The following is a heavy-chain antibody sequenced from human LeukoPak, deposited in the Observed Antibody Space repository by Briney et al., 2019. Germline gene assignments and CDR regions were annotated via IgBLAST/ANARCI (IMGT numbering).Heavy chain of an antibody. J-gene: IGHJ5*02. CDR3: ARGSLTGTNRLDP. Sequence: PGGSLRLSCAASGYTFSDYYMSWIRQAPGKGLEWVTYISSSSSYTNYADSVKGRFTISRDNAKNSLYLQRNSLRAEDTAVYYCARGSLTGTNRLDPWGQGTLVTVSS. V-gene: IGHV3-11*03. CDR1: GYTFSDYY. CDR2: ISSSSSYT. D-gene: IGHD3-9*01.